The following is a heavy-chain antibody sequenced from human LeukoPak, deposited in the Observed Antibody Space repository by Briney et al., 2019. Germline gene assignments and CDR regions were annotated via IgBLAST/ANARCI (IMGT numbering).Heavy chain of an antibody. D-gene: IGHD2-15*01. J-gene: IGHJ3*02. CDR3: ARAGEGLQSYGFDM. V-gene: IGHV3-74*01. CDR1: GFTFSSHW. Sequence: PGGSLRLSCAASGFTFSSHWMHWVRQGPGKGLVWVSRINSDGSSTAYADSVKGRFTISRDNAKNTLYLQMNNLRAEDTAVYYGARAGEGLQSYGFDMWGQGTKVSVST. CDR2: INSDGSST.